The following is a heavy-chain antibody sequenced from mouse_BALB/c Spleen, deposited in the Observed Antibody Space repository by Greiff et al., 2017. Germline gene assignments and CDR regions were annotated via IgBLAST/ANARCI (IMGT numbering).Heavy chain of an antibody. D-gene: IGHD1-1*01. CDR3: ARQGSRSAMDY. CDR2: ISDGGSYT. CDR1: GFTFSDYY. J-gene: IGHJ4*01. V-gene: IGHV5-4*02. Sequence: EVHLVESGGGLVKPGGSLKLSCAASGFTFSDYYMYWVRQTPEKRLEWVATISDGGSYTYYPDSVKGRFTISRDNAKNNLYLQMSSLKSEDTAMYYCARQGSRSAMDYWGQGTSVTVSS.